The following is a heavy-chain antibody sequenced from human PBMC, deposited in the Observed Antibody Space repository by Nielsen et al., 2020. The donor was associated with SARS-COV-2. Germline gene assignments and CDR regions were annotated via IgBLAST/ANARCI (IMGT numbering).Heavy chain of an antibody. CDR2: IKSQSHGSST. V-gene: IGHV3-64*01. Sequence: GVLKISCAASGFTLSDYAIQWVRQAPGKGLEYVATIKSQSHGSSTSYISSVRGRFTISRDNSKNILYLQMDSLRAEDMAVYYCARDSGGSYDLWGHGTLVTVSS. J-gene: IGHJ5*02. CDR1: GFTLSDYA. CDR3: ARDSGGSYDL. D-gene: IGHD1-26*01.